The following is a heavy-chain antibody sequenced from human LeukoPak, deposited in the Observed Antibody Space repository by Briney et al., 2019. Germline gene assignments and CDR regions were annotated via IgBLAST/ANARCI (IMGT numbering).Heavy chain of an antibody. CDR3: ARDLSSGQLVQSH. Sequence: ASVKVSCKASGYTFTGYYMHWVRQAPGQGLEWMGWINPNSGGTNYAQKFQGRVTMTRDTSISTAYMELSRLRSDGTAVYYCARDLSSGQLVQSHWGQGTLVTVSS. CDR2: INPNSGGT. J-gene: IGHJ4*02. V-gene: IGHV1-2*02. CDR1: GYTFTGYY. D-gene: IGHD6-13*01.